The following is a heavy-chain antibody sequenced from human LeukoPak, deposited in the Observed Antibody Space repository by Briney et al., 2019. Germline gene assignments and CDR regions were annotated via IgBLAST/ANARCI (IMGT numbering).Heavy chain of an antibody. CDR1: GFTYDDYT. D-gene: IGHD3-16*01. CDR3: AKDRGRGYGGYYFDY. V-gene: IGHV3-43*01. J-gene: IGHJ4*02. CDR2: ISWDGGST. Sequence: GGSLRLSCAASGFTYDDYTMHWVRQAPGKGLEWVSLISWDGGSTYYADSVKGRFTISRDNSKNSLYQQMNSLRTEDTALYYCAKDRGRGYGGYYFDYWGQGTLVTVSS.